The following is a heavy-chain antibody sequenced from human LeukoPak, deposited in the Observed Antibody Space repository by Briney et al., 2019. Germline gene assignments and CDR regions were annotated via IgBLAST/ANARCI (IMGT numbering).Heavy chain of an antibody. CDR2: MNPNSGNT. Sequence: APVKVSCKASGYTFTSYDIDWVRQATGQGLEWMGWMNPNSGNTGYAQKFQGRVTMTRNTSISTAYMELSSLRSEDTAVYYCARVAEWELLDYYYGMDVWGQGTTVTVSS. V-gene: IGHV1-8*01. D-gene: IGHD1-26*01. J-gene: IGHJ6*02. CDR1: GYTFTSYD. CDR3: ARVAEWELLDYYYGMDV.